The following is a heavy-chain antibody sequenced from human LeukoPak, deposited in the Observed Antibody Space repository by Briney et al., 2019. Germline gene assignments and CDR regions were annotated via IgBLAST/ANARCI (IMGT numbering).Heavy chain of an antibody. D-gene: IGHD6-13*01. Sequence: PSETLSLTCAVYGGSFSGYYWSWIRQPPGKGLEWIGEINHSGSTNYNPSLKSRVTISVDTSKNQFSLKLSSVTAADTAVHYCARVGVMYSSGWLLTPTTFDYWGQGTLVTVSS. CDR3: ARVGVMYSSGWLLTPTTFDY. J-gene: IGHJ4*02. V-gene: IGHV4-34*01. CDR1: GGSFSGYY. CDR2: INHSGST.